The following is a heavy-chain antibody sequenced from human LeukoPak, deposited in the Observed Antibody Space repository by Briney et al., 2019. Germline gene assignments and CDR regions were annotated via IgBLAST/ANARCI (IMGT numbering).Heavy chain of an antibody. J-gene: IGHJ4*02. CDR2: IYYSGST. CDR1: GGSISSSSYY. Sequence: SETLSLTCTVSGGSISSSSYYWGWIRQPPGKGLEWIGSIYYSGSTYYNPSLKSRATISVDTSKHQFSLRLSSVTAADTAVYYCTRVYCSGGTCSFDYWGQGTLVTVSS. CDR3: TRVYCSGGTCSFDY. V-gene: IGHV4-39*01. D-gene: IGHD2-15*01.